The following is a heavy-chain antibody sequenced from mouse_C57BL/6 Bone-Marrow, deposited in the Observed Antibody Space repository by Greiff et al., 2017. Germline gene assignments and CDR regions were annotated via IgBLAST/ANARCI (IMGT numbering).Heavy chain of an antibody. V-gene: IGHV14-4*01. J-gene: IGHJ3*01. CDR2: IDPENGDT. Sequence: EVQRVESGAELVRPGASVKLSCTASGFNIKDDYMHWVKQRPEQGLEWIGWIDPENGDTEYASKFQGKATITADTSSNTAYLQLSSLTSEDTAVYYCTTFIYYGSSVFAYWGQGTLVTVSA. CDR1: GFNIKDDY. D-gene: IGHD1-1*01. CDR3: TTFIYYGSSVFAY.